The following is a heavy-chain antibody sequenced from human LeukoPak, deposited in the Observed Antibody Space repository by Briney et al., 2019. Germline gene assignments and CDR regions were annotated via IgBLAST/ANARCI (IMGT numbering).Heavy chain of an antibody. CDR1: GFTFSSYA. D-gene: IGHD4-11*01. V-gene: IGHV3-30*04. CDR3: ARAHPGDYSDFQFDH. Sequence: GGSLRLSCAASGFTFSSYAMHWVRQAPGKGLEWVAVISYDGSNKKYADSVKGRFTISRDNSKNTLYLQMNSLRAEDTAVYYCARAHPGDYSDFQFDHWGQGTLVTVSS. CDR2: ISYDGSNK. J-gene: IGHJ4*02.